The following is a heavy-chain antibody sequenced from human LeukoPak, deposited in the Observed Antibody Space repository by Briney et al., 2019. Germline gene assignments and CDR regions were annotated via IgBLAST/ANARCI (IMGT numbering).Heavy chain of an antibody. CDR1: GGTFSSYP. Sequence: ASVKVSCKASGGTFSSYPISWVRQAPGQGLEWMGGIIPIFGTPNYAQKFQGRVTMTRDMSTSTVYMELSSLRSEDTAVYYCARGGVYSSSSFDYWGQGTLVTVSS. CDR3: ARGGVYSSSSFDY. CDR2: IIPIFGTP. D-gene: IGHD6-6*01. V-gene: IGHV1-69*05. J-gene: IGHJ4*02.